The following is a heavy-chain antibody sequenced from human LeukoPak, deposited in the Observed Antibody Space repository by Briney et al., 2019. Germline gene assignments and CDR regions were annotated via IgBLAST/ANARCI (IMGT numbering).Heavy chain of an antibody. CDR1: GFTLSSYS. CDR2: ISSSSSYI. V-gene: IGHV3-21*01. CDR3: ARDNYDFWSGYYRMVRWFDP. J-gene: IGHJ5*02. D-gene: IGHD3-3*01. Sequence: GGSLRLSCAASGFTLSSYSMNWVRQAPGRGVEWVSSISSSSSYIYYADSVKGRFTISRANAKNSLYLQMNRLRAEDTAVYYCARDNYDFWSGYYRMVRWFDPWGQGTLVTVSS.